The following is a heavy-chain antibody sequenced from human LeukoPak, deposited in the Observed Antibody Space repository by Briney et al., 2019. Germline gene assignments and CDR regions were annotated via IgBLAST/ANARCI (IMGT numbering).Heavy chain of an antibody. Sequence: SGGSPRLSCAASGFTFSSYGMHWVRQAPGKGLEWVAVISYDGSNKYYADSVKGRFTISRDNSKNTLYLQMNSLRAEDTAVYYCAKDRYCSGGSCLGYWGQGTLVTVSS. CDR2: ISYDGSNK. CDR3: AKDRYCSGGSCLGY. D-gene: IGHD2-15*01. J-gene: IGHJ4*02. V-gene: IGHV3-30*18. CDR1: GFTFSSYG.